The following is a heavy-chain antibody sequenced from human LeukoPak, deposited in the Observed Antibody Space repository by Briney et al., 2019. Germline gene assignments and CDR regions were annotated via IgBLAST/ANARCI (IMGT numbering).Heavy chain of an antibody. Sequence: ASVKVSCKTSGYTFTGYSMHWVRQAPGQGLEWMGWINPNSGGTNYAQKFQGRVTMTRDTSLSTDYMELSRLRSDDTAVYYCARAGIGVAGTSDYWGQGTLVTVSS. CDR2: INPNSGGT. V-gene: IGHV1-2*02. CDR1: GYTFTGYS. D-gene: IGHD6-19*01. J-gene: IGHJ4*02. CDR3: ARAGIGVAGTSDY.